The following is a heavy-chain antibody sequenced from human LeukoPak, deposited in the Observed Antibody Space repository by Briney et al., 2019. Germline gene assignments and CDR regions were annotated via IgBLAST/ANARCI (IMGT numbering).Heavy chain of an antibody. J-gene: IGHJ4*02. CDR2: IIPIFGTA. V-gene: IGHV1-69*01. Sequence: SVKVSCKASGGTFSSYDISWVRQAPGQGLGWMGGIIPIFGTAYYAQKFQGRVTITADESTSIAYMELSSLRSEDTAVYYCARLPDYGDYGDDYWGQGTLVTVSS. CDR1: GGTFSSYD. CDR3: ARLPDYGDYGDDY. D-gene: IGHD4-17*01.